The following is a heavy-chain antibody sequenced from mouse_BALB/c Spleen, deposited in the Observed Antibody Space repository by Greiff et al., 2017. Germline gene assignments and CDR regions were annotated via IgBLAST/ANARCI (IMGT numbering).Heavy chain of an antibody. CDR1: GFDFSRYW. D-gene: IGHD2-1*01. CDR3: ALYYGNLYWYFDV. J-gene: IGHJ1*01. V-gene: IGHV4-1*02. Sequence: EVQLQESGGGLVQPGGSLKLSCAASGFDFSRYWMSWVRQAPGKGLEWIGEINPDSSTINYTPSLKDKFIISRDNAKNTLYLQMSKVRSEDTALYYCALYYGNLYWYFDVWGAGTTVTVSS. CDR2: INPDSSTI.